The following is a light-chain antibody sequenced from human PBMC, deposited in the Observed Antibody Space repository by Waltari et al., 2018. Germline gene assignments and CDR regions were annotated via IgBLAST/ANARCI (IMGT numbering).Light chain of an antibody. CDR2: KSF. J-gene: IGKJ4*01. CDR3: QQYNSYSLLT. CDR1: QSIRNW. V-gene: IGKV1-5*03. Sequence: DIQMTQSPSTLSASVGETITITCRASQSIRNWLAWYQQKPRKAPKLLMYKSFTLEAGVPSRFIGGGSGAMFSLTISSLQPDDVATDYCQQYNSYSLLTFGGGTKVEIE.